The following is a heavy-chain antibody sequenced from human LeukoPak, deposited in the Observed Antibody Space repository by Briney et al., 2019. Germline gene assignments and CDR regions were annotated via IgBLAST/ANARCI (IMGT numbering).Heavy chain of an antibody. V-gene: IGHV3-48*03. Sequence: GGSLRLSCAASGFTFSSYEMNWVRQAPGKGLEWVSYISSSGSTIYYADSVKGRFTISRDNAKNSQYLQMNSLRAEDTAVYYCASLIAAADPFDYWGQGTLVTVSS. D-gene: IGHD6-13*01. CDR1: GFTFSSYE. J-gene: IGHJ4*02. CDR3: ASLIAAADPFDY. CDR2: ISSSGSTI.